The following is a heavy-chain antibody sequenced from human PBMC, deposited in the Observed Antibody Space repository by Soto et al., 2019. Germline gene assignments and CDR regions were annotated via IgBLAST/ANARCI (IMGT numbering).Heavy chain of an antibody. D-gene: IGHD3-22*01. V-gene: IGHV1-69*06. CDR3: ARTTYYYDSSGSYYFDY. CDR2: IIPIFGTA. Sequence: QVQLVQSGAEVKKPGSSVKVSCKASGGTFSSYAISWVRQAPGQGLEWMGGIIPIFGTANYAQKFQGRVTITADKSTSTAYMELSSLRSEDTAVYYCARTTYYYDSSGSYYFDYWGQGTLVTVSS. J-gene: IGHJ4*02. CDR1: GGTFSSYA.